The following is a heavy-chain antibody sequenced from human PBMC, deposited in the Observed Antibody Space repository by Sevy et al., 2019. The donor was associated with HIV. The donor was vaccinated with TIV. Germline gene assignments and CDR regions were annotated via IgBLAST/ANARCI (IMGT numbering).Heavy chain of an antibody. CDR2: ISYDGSNK. V-gene: IGHV3-30*18. J-gene: IGHJ6*02. Sequence: GGSLRLSCAASGFTFSSYGMHWVRQAPGKGLEWVAVISYDGSNKYYADSVKGRFTISRDNSKNTLYLQMNSLRAEDTAVYYCAKEVAADPYYYYCMDVWGQGTTVTVSS. D-gene: IGHD6-13*01. CDR1: GFTFSSYG. CDR3: AKEVAADPYYYYCMDV.